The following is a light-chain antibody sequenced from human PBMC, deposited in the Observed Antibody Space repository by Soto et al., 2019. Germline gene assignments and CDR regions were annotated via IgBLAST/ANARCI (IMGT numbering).Light chain of an antibody. J-gene: IGLJ2*01. V-gene: IGLV1-40*01. CDR1: SSNIGAGYD. CDR2: GNS. CDR3: QSYDSSLSGSK. Sequence: QSVLTQPPSVSGAPGQRVTSSCTGISSNIGAGYDVHWYQQLPGTAPKLLIYGNSNRPSGVPDRFSGSKSGTSASLAITGLQAEDEADYYCQSYDSSLSGSKFGGGTQLTVL.